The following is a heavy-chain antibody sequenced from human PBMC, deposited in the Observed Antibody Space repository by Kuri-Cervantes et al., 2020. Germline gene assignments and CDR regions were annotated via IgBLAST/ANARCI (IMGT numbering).Heavy chain of an antibody. D-gene: IGHD1-26*01. CDR3: ARGSKNVWGLLIGGYFQH. Sequence: GESLKISCAASGFTFSSYGMHWVRQAPGKGLEWVAVISYDGSNKYYADSVKGRFTISRDNSKNTLYLQMNSLRAEDTAVYYCARGSKNVWGLLIGGYFQHWGQGTLVTVSS. J-gene: IGHJ1*01. CDR1: GFTFSSYG. CDR2: ISYDGSNK. V-gene: IGHV3-30*03.